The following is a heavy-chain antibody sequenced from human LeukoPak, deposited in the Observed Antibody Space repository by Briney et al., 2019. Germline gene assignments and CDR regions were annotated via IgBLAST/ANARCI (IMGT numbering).Heavy chain of an antibody. J-gene: IGHJ4*02. CDR2: IYYSGST. V-gene: IGHV4-59*08. Sequence: PSETLSLTCTVSGGSISSYYWSWIRQPPGKGLEWIGYIYYSGSTNYNPSLKSRVTISVDTSKNQFSLKLSSVTAADTAVYYCARHQEPDRPWTATVYWGQGTLVTVSS. D-gene: IGHD6-25*01. CDR3: ARHQEPDRPWTATVY. CDR1: GGSISSYY.